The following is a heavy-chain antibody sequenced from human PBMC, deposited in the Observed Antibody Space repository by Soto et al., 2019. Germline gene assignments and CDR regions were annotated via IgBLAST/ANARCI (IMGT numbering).Heavy chain of an antibody. D-gene: IGHD6-13*01. CDR3: ANGMIQLWFSSSGYSSSWYPVDP. J-gene: IGHJ5*02. V-gene: IGHV3-30*18. CDR1: GFTFSSYG. CDR2: ISYDGSNK. Sequence: GGSLRLSCAASGFTFSSYGMHWVRQAPGKGLEWVAVISYDGSNKYYADSVKGRFTISRDNSKNTLYLQMNSLRAEDTAVYYCANGMIQLWFSSSGYSSSWYPVDPWGQGTLVTVSS.